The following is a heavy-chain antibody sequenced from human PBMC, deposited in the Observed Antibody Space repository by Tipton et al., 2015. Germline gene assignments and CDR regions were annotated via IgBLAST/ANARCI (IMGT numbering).Heavy chain of an antibody. CDR2: IYYSGTT. J-gene: IGHJ6*02. D-gene: IGHD4-23*01. Sequence: LRLSCNVSGGSISSDGYYWSWLRQHPGKGLEWIGYIYYSGTTYYNPSLKSRVTISVDTSKNQFSLKLSSVTAADTAVYYCARDVDDYGGNSGPREYYGKDVWGQGTTVTVSS. V-gene: IGHV4-31*02. CDR3: ARDVDDYGGNSGPREYYGKDV. CDR1: GGSISSDGYY.